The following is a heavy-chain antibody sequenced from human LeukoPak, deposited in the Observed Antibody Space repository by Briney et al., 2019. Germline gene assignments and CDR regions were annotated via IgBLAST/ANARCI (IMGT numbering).Heavy chain of an antibody. CDR2: IYSSGST. CDR3: ARRFGTSGWVDY. CDR1: GGSISSYY. J-gene: IGHJ4*02. D-gene: IGHD6-19*01. V-gene: IGHV4-59*08. Sequence: PETLSLTCTVSGGSISSYYWSWIRQPPGKGLEWIGYIYSSGSTNYNPSLKSRVTISVDSSKNQFSLKLSSVTAADTAVYYCARRFGTSGWVDYWGQGTLVTVSS.